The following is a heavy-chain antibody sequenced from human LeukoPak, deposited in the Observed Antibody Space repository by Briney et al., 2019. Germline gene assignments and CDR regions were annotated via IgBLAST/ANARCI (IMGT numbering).Heavy chain of an antibody. CDR2: ISAYNGNT. CDR1: GYTFTSYG. V-gene: IGHV1-18*01. D-gene: IGHD3-16*02. CDR3: AREVLYVWGSYRYYGMDV. Sequence: ASVKVSCKASGYTFTSYGISWVRQAPGQRLEWIGWISAYNGNTNYAQRLQGRVTMTTDTSTSTAYMELRSMRSDDTAVYYCAREVLYVWGSYRYYGMDVWGQGTTVTVSS. J-gene: IGHJ6*02.